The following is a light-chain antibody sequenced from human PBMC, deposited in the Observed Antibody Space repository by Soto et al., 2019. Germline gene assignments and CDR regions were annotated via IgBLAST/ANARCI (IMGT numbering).Light chain of an antibody. CDR3: HQYGRSPPWT. CDR2: GAS. J-gene: IGKJ1*01. CDR1: QSVSSSY. Sequence: EIVLTQSPGTLSLSPGERATLSCRASQSVSSSYLAWYQQKPGQAPRLLIYGASSRATGIPDRFSGSGSGTDFTLSISRLGPEDFAVYYCHQYGRSPPWTFGQGTKVEIK. V-gene: IGKV3-20*01.